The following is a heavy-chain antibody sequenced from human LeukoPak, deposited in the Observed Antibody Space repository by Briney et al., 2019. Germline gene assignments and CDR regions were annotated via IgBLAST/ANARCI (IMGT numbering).Heavy chain of an antibody. CDR3: ARRGDYYYYMDV. CDR1: GYTFTNYG. D-gene: IGHD3-16*01. Sequence: ASVKVSCKASGYTFTNYGISWVRQAPGQGLEWMGWISAYNGNTNYAQKLQGRVTMTTNTSTSTAYMELRSLRSDDTAVYYCARRGDYYYYMDVWGKGTTVTVSS. CDR2: ISAYNGNT. J-gene: IGHJ6*03. V-gene: IGHV1-18*01.